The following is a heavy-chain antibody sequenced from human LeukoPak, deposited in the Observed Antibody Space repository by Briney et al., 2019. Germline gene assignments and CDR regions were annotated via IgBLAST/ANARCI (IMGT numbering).Heavy chain of an antibody. CDR1: GFTFDDYA. CDR2: ISWNSGSI. Sequence: PGGSLRLSCAASGFTFDDYAMHWVRQAPGKGLEWVSGISWNSGSIGYADSVKGRFTISRDNAKNSLYLQMNSLRAEDTALYYCAKGLLWSGELLLLNDAFDIWGQGTMVTVSS. CDR3: AKGLLWSGELLLLNDAFDI. D-gene: IGHD3-10*01. J-gene: IGHJ3*02. V-gene: IGHV3-9*01.